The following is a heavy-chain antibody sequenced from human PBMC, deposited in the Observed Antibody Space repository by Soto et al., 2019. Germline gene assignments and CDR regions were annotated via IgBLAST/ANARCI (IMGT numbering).Heavy chain of an antibody. CDR2: INAGNGNT. D-gene: IGHD3-10*01. CDR1: GYTFTSYA. Sequence: ASVKVSCKASGYTFTSYAMHWVRQAPGQRLEWMGWINAGNGNTKYSQKFQGRVTITRDTSASTAYMELSSLRSEDTAVYYCARPHVLLWFGEENYFDYWGQGTLVTVSS. V-gene: IGHV1-3*01. CDR3: ARPHVLLWFGEENYFDY. J-gene: IGHJ4*02.